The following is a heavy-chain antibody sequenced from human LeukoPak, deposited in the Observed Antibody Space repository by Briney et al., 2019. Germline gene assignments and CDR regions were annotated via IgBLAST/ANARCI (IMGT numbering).Heavy chain of an antibody. CDR3: ATDRDYYDSSGYPPS. J-gene: IGHJ4*02. D-gene: IGHD3-22*01. V-gene: IGHV1-46*01. Sequence: ASVKVSCKASGYTFTSYYMHWVRQAPGQGLEWMGIINPSGGSTSYAQKFQGRVTMTRDTSTSTVYMELSSLRSEDTAVYYCATDRDYYDSSGYPPSWGQGTLVTVSS. CDR2: INPSGGST. CDR1: GYTFTSYY.